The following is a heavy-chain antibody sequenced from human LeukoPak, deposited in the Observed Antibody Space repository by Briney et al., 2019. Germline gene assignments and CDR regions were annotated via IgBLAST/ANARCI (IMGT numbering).Heavy chain of an antibody. D-gene: IGHD6-19*01. J-gene: IGHJ4*02. CDR1: GDSVSSNSAA. Sequence: SQTLSLTCAISGDSVSSNSAAWNWIRESPSRGLEWLGRTYYRSKWYNDYAASVKSRITINPDTSKDQFSLQLNSVTPEDTTVYYCARMAGRMVDYWGQGTLVTVSS. V-gene: IGHV6-1*01. CDR3: ARMAGRMVDY. CDR2: TYYRSKWYN.